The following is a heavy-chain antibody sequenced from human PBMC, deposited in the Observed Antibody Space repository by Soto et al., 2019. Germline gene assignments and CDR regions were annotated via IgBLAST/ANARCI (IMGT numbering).Heavy chain of an antibody. CDR1: GGSISSSSYY. CDR2: IYYSGST. CDR3: ARRLGYYGSGSYYFYYYYYGMDV. V-gene: IGHV4-39*01. D-gene: IGHD3-10*01. J-gene: IGHJ6*02. Sequence: QMQLQESGPGLVKPSETLSLTCTVSGGSISSSSYYWGWIRQPPGKGLEWIGSIYYSGSTYYNPSLKSRVTISVDTSKNQFSLKLSSVTAADTAVYYCARRLGYYGSGSYYFYYYYYGMDVWGQGTTVTVSS.